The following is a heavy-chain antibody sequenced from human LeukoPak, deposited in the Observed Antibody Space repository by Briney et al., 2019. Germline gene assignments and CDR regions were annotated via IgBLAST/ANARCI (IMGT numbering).Heavy chain of an antibody. D-gene: IGHD6-19*01. J-gene: IGHJ4*02. Sequence: GGSLRLSCAASGFTFSNYAMSWVRQAPGKGLEWVSGVSGTGGTYYAGSVKGRFTVSRDNSKNTLYLQMNSLRAEDTALYYCAKLVGSSSGWVDYWGQGTLVTVSS. V-gene: IGHV3-23*01. CDR2: VSGTGGT. CDR1: GFTFSNYA. CDR3: AKLVGSSSGWVDY.